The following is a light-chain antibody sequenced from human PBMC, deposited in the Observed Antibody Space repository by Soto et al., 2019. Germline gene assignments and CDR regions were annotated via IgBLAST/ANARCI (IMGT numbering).Light chain of an antibody. Sequence: DIQMTQSPSTLSASVGDRVTITCRASQSISSWLAWYQQKPGKAPKLLIYDASNLETGVSSRFSGSGSGTDFTFTISSLQPEDIGTYYCQQYDNVPLTFGGGTKVDIK. J-gene: IGKJ4*01. CDR1: QSISSW. V-gene: IGKV1-33*01. CDR2: DAS. CDR3: QQYDNVPLT.